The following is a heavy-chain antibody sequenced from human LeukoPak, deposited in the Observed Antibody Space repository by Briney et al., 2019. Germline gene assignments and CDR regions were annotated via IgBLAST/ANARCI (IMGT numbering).Heavy chain of an antibody. Sequence: QPGGSLRLSCAVSGFTFSGFWMRWSRQAPGKGLEWVASINSDGSEGYYADVVKGRFTISRDNAKNSLYLQINSLRAEDTAVYYCARSSYSSSSSVWGQGTMVTVSS. CDR3: ARSSYSSSSSV. CDR1: GFTFSGFW. V-gene: IGHV3-7*03. CDR2: INSDGSEG. J-gene: IGHJ3*01. D-gene: IGHD6-6*01.